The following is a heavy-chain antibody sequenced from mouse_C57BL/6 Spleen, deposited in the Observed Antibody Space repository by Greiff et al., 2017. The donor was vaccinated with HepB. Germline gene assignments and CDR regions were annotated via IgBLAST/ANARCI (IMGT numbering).Heavy chain of an antibody. CDR3: ARAWLYYFDY. J-gene: IGHJ2*01. V-gene: IGHV1-55*01. Sequence: QVQLQQSGAELVKPGASVKMSCKASGYTFTSYWITWVKQRPGQGLEWIGDIYPGSGSTNYNEKFKSKATLTVDTSSSTAYMQLSSLTSEDSALYYSARAWLYYFDYWGHGTTLTVSS. CDR2: IYPGSGST. CDR1: GYTFTSYW.